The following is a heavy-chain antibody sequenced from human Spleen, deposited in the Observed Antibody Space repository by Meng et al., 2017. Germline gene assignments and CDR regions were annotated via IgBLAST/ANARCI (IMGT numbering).Heavy chain of an antibody. Sequence: SCTVSGGSISSSSYYWGWIRQPPGKGLEWIGYIYYSGSTYYNPSLKSRVTISVDTSKNQFSLKLSSVTAADTAVYYCARVRKHYDILTGYYSADAFDIWGQGTMVTVSS. D-gene: IGHD3-9*01. CDR3: ARVRKHYDILTGYYSADAFDI. V-gene: IGHV4-31*02. CDR2: IYYSGST. CDR1: GGSISSSSYY. J-gene: IGHJ3*02.